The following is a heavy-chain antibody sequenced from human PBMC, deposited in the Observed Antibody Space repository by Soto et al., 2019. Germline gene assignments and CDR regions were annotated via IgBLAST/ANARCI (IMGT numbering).Heavy chain of an antibody. J-gene: IGHJ2*01. D-gene: IGHD1-26*01. Sequence: QVQLVQSGAEVKKPGSSVKVSCKASGGSFSSPTISWVRQAPGQGLEWMGGVSPIFGTTNYAQKFQGRVTITADASYGTAYMELSSLKSEDTAVYCCAGGGSSGGWYFDLWGSGTMVTVSS. CDR1: GGSFSSPT. CDR2: VSPIFGTT. CDR3: AGGGSSGGWYFDL. V-gene: IGHV1-69*01.